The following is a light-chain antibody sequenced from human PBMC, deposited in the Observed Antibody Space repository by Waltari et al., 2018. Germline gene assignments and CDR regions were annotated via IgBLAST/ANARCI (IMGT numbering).Light chain of an antibody. CDR3: NSYTSSSTWV. V-gene: IGLV2-14*03. CDR2: DVS. J-gene: IGLJ3*02. CDR1: SSDVGGHKH. Sequence: QSALTQPAAVSGSPGQSITISCTGTSSDVGGHKHLSWYQQHPGKAPKLMIYDVSNRPSGVSSRFSGSKSGNTASLTISGLQAEDEADYYCNSYTSSSTWVFGGGTKLTVL.